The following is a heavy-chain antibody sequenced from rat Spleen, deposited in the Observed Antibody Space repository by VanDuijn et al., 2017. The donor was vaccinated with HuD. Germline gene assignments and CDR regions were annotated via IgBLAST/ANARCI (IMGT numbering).Heavy chain of an antibody. CDR1: GLSFSNYD. V-gene: IGHV5-22*01. CDR2: ISYDGTAT. Sequence: EVQLVEAGGGLVQPGRSMKLSCAASGLSFSNYDMACVRQAPTKGLEWVASISYDGTATYYRDSVKGRFTLSRDNAKSTLYLQMNSLRSEDTATYYCVRLYNNHGYWYFDFWGPGTMVTVSS. CDR3: VRLYNNHGYWYFDF. D-gene: IGHD1-5*01. J-gene: IGHJ1*01.